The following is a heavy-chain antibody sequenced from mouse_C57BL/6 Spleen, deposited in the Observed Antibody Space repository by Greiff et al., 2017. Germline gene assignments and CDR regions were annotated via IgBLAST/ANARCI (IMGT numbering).Heavy chain of an antibody. V-gene: IGHV7-3*01. CDR1: GFTFTDYY. CDR3: ARYGSGYGYAMDY. Sequence: EVKLMESGGGLVQPGGSLSLSCAASGFTFTDYYMSWVRQPPGKALEWLGFIRNKANGYTTEYSASVKGRFTISRDNSQSILYLQMNALRAEDSATYYCARYGSGYGYAMDYWGQGTSVTVSS. D-gene: IGHD3-2*02. J-gene: IGHJ4*01. CDR2: IRNKANGYTT.